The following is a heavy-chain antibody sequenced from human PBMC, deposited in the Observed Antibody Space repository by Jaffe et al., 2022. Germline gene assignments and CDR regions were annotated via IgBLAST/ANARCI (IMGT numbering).Heavy chain of an antibody. CDR1: GYTFTSYY. V-gene: IGHV1-46*01. CDR3: ARAPSGSLPQYYYYYMDV. J-gene: IGHJ6*03. D-gene: IGHD1-26*01. CDR2: INPSGGST. Sequence: QVQLVQSGAEVKKPGASVKVSCKASGYTFTSYYMHWVRQAPGQGLEWMGIINPSGGSTSYAQKFQGRVTMTRDTSTSTVYMELSSLRSEDTAVYYCARAPSGSLPQYYYYYMDVWGKGTTVTVSS.